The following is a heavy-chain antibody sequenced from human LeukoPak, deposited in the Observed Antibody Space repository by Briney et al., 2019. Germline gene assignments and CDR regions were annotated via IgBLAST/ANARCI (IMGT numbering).Heavy chain of an antibody. CDR2: ISSGGSYI. CDR1: GFTFSSYI. D-gene: IGHD3-22*01. V-gene: IGHV3-21*01. CDR3: ARESPDRSGYSSFAY. J-gene: IGHJ4*02. Sequence: PGGSLRLSCAASGFTFSSYIMNWVRQAPGKGLEWVSSISSGGSYIYYADSVKGRFTISRDNSKNSLYLQMNSLRAEDTAVYYCARESPDRSGYSSFAYWGQGTLVTASS.